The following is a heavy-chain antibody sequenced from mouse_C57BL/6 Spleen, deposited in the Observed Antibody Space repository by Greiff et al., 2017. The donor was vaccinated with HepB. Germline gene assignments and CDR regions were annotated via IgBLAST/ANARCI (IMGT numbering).Heavy chain of an antibody. V-gene: IGHV1-18*01. CDR2: INPNNGGT. D-gene: IGHD1-1*01. J-gene: IGHJ1*03. CDR1: GYTFTDYN. Sequence: VQLQQSGPELVKPGASVKIPCKASGYTFTDYNMDWVKQSHGKSLEWIGDINPNNGGTSYNQKFKGKATLTVDKSSSTAYMELRSLTSEDTAVYYCARLPYYYGSSYWYFDVWGTGTTVTVSS. CDR3: ARLPYYYGSSYWYFDV.